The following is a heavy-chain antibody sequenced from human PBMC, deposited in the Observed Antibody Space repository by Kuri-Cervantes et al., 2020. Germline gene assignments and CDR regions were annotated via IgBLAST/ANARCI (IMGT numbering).Heavy chain of an antibody. V-gene: IGHV3-73*01. D-gene: IGHD5-18*01. CDR1: GFTFSGSA. CDR3: ARTGGYSYGLLLDP. Sequence: GESLKISCAASGFTFSGSAMHWVRQASGKGLEWVGRIRSKANSYATAYAASVKGRFTISRDDSKNTAYLQMNSLRAEDTAVYYCARTGGYSYGLLLDPWGQGTLVTVSS. J-gene: IGHJ5*02. CDR2: IRSKANSYAT.